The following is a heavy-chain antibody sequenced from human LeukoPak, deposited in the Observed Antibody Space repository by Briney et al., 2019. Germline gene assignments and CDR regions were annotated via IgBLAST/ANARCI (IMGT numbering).Heavy chain of an antibody. CDR3: AGAPAGSLEWLSPFDY. CDR2: INYSGRT. CDR1: GGSFSDYY. Sequence: PSETLSLTCAVHGGSFSDYYWSWIRQPPGKGLEWLANINYSGRTNYNPSLESRLTMSIDTSEKQSSLRLSSVTAADTAVYYCAGAPAGSLEWLSPFDYWGQGTLVTVSS. J-gene: IGHJ4*02. D-gene: IGHD3-3*01. V-gene: IGHV4-34*01.